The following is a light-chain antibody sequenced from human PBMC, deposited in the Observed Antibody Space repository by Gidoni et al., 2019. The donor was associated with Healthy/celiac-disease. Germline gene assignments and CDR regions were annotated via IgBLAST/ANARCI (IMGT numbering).Light chain of an antibody. CDR3: SSYTSSSTPV. CDR1: SSDVGGYNH. CDR2: EVS. V-gene: IGLV2-14*01. Sequence: QSALTQPASVSGSPGQSITLSCTGTSSDVGGYNHVSWYQQHPGKAPKLMIYEVSNRPSGVPDRFSGSKSGNTASLTISGLQAEDEADYYCSSYTSSSTPVFGGGTKLTVL. J-gene: IGLJ2*01.